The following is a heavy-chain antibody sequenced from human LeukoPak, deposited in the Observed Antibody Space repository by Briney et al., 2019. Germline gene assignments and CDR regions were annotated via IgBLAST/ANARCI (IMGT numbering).Heavy chain of an antibody. D-gene: IGHD6-19*01. CDR1: GGSMSSSSYY. J-gene: IGHJ4*02. Sequence: DPSETLSLTCTVSGGSMSSSSYYWGWIRQPPGKGLEWIASIYYSGSTYYNPSLKSRVTISVDTSQNQISLKLSSVTAADTAVYYCARHTAEWLGAFDYWGQGTLVTDSS. CDR2: IYYSGST. CDR3: ARHTAEWLGAFDY. V-gene: IGHV4-39*01.